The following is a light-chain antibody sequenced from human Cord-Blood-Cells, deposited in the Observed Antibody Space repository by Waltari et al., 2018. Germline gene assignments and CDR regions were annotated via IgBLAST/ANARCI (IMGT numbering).Light chain of an antibody. Sequence: EIVLTQSPGTLSLSPGDRATLSCRASQSVSSSYLAWYQQKPGQAPRLLIYGASSRATGIPDRFSGSGSRTDFTLTISRLEPEDFAVYYCQQYGSSPRVTFGGGTKVEIK. V-gene: IGKV3-20*01. CDR1: QSVSSSY. J-gene: IGKJ4*01. CDR3: QQYGSSPRVT. CDR2: GAS.